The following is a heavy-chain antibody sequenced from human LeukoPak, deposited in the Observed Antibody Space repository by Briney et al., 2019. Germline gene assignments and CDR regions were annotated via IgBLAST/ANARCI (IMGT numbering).Heavy chain of an antibody. J-gene: IGHJ4*02. CDR1: GFTFSSYA. D-gene: IGHD2-21*02. Sequence: GGSLRLSCAASGFTFSSYAMSWVRQAPGKGLWWVSGISGSGGSTYYADSVKGRFTISRDNSKNTLYLQMNSLRAEDTAVYYCARDPPPACGGDCYSGPIWGQGTLVTVSS. CDR2: ISGSGGST. V-gene: IGHV3-23*01. CDR3: ARDPPPACGGDCYSGPI.